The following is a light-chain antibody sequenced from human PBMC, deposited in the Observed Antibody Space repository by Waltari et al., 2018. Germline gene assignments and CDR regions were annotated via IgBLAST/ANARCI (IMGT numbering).Light chain of an antibody. CDR3: MQALQTRT. V-gene: IGKV2-28*01. CDR2: LGS. CDR1: QSLLHRNGFNY. J-gene: IGKJ1*01. Sequence: DIVMPQSPLSLPVTPGEPAPISCRSSQSLLHRNGFNYLEWYLQKPGQSPQLLIYLGSNRASGVPDRFSGSGSGTDFTLKISRVEAEDVGVYYCMQALQTRTFGQGTKVEIK.